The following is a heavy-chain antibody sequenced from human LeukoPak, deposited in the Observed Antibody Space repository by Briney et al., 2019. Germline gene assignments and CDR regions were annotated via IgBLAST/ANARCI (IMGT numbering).Heavy chain of an antibody. J-gene: IGHJ4*02. CDR1: GGSISSYH. CDR3: ARGVSGSYVFDS. CDR2: IYYSGGT. Sequence: SETLSLTCTVSGGSISSYHWSWIRQPPGKGLEWIGYIYYSGGTNYNPSLKSRVSISVDTPKNQFCLRLNSVTAADTAAYYCARGVSGSYVFDSWGQKTGLSVSS. V-gene: IGHV4-59*13. D-gene: IGHD3-16*01.